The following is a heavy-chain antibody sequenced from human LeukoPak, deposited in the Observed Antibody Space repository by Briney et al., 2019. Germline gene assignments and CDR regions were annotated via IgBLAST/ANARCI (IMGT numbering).Heavy chain of an antibody. CDR1: GFTFSRYG. J-gene: IGHJ4*02. Sequence: GRSLRLSCAASGFTFSRYGMHWVRQAPGKGLEWVAVISYDGSNKYYADSVKGRFTISRDNSKNTLYLQMNSLRAEDTAVYYCAKDKGASFSSPFDYWGQGTLVTVSS. CDR2: ISYDGSNK. V-gene: IGHV3-30*18. D-gene: IGHD4/OR15-4a*01. CDR3: AKDKGASFSSPFDY.